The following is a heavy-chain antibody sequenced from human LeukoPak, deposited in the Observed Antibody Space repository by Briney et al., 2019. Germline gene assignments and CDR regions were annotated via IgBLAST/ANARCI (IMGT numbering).Heavy chain of an antibody. D-gene: IGHD4-17*01. V-gene: IGHV4-30-4*02. CDR3: ARDLGLTVTDYGMDV. J-gene: IGHJ6*02. Sequence: SETLSLTCTVSGGSISSGDYYWSWIRQPPGKGLEWIGYIYYSGSTYYNPSLKSRVTISVDTSKNQFSLKLSSVTAADTAVYYCARDLGLTVTDYGMDVWGQGTTVTVSS. CDR2: IYYSGST. CDR1: GGSISSGDYY.